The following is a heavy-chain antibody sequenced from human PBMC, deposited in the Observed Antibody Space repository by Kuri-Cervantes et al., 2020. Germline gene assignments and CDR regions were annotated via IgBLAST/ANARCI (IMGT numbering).Heavy chain of an antibody. D-gene: IGHD3-22*01. CDR2: ISYDGSNK. V-gene: IGHV3-30-3*01. Sequence: GGSLRLSCAASGFTFSSYAMSWVRQAPGKGLEWVAVISYDGSNKYYADSVKGRFTISRDNSKNTLYLQMNSLRAEDTAVYYCAREMIVVVRRGCFDYWGQGTPVTVSS. CDR1: GFTFSSYA. J-gene: IGHJ4*02. CDR3: AREMIVVVRRGCFDY.